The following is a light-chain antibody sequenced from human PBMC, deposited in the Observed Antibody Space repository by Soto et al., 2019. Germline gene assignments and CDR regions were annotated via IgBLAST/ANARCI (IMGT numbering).Light chain of an antibody. CDR2: LND. CDR1: FSNIGDNA. Sequence: QSVLTQPPSVSGTPGQRVTISYSGSFSNIGDNAVNWYQQLPGAAPKLLIYLNDQRPSGVPDRFSGSKSGTSASLAISGLHSEDEADYCCAAWDDSLNALFGTGTKVTVL. J-gene: IGLJ1*01. CDR3: AAWDDSLNAL. V-gene: IGLV1-44*01.